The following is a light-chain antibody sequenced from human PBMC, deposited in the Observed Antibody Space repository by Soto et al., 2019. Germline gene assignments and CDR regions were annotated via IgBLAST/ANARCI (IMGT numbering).Light chain of an antibody. J-gene: IGKJ4*02. CDR1: QSVSSN. V-gene: IGKV3D-15*01. CDR3: QQYHNWVT. CDR2: GAS. Sequence: EIVMTQSPGTLSVSPGERATLSCGASQSVSSNLAWYQQKPGQAPRLLIYGASTRATGIPARFSGSASGTDVTLTISSLQSEDFADYYCQQYHNWVTFGGGTKVEIK.